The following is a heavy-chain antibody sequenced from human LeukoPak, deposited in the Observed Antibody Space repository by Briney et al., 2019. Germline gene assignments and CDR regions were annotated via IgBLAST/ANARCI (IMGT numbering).Heavy chain of an antibody. J-gene: IGHJ4*02. CDR3: ARGHRTFGGVIAPDY. CDR2: INSDGSST. D-gene: IGHD3-16*02. Sequence: GGSPRLSCAASGFTFSSYWMHWVRQAPGKGLVWVSRINSDGSSTSYADSVKGRFTISRDNAKNTLYLQMNSLRAEDTAVYYCARGHRTFGGVIAPDYWGQGTLVTVSS. CDR1: GFTFSSYW. V-gene: IGHV3-74*01.